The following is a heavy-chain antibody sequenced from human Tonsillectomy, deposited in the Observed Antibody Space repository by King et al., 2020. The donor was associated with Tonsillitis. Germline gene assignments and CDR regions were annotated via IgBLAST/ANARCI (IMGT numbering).Heavy chain of an antibody. CDR2: IWDDGSNK. J-gene: IGHJ3*02. V-gene: IGHV3-33*01. D-gene: IGHD4-17*01. CDR1: GFTFSSYG. CDR3: ASTRIDYAAFDI. Sequence: VQLVESGGGVVQPGRSLILSCAASGFTFSSYGMHWVRQAPGKGLEWVAVIWDDGSNKYYADSVKGRFTISRDNSKNTLYLQMNSLRAEDTAVYYCASTRIDYAAFDIWGQGTMVTVSS.